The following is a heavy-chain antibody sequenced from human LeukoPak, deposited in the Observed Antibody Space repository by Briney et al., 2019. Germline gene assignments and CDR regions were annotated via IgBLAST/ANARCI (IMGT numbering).Heavy chain of an antibody. CDR2: IIPIFGTA. Sequence: SVKVSCKASGGTFSSYAISWVRQAPGQGLEWMGGIIPIFGTANYAQKFEGRVTITADESTSTAYMELSSLRSEDTAVYYCARDAIAVAGTKRPYNWFDPWGQGTLVTVSS. J-gene: IGHJ5*02. D-gene: IGHD6-19*01. CDR3: ARDAIAVAGTKRPYNWFDP. CDR1: GGTFSSYA. V-gene: IGHV1-69*01.